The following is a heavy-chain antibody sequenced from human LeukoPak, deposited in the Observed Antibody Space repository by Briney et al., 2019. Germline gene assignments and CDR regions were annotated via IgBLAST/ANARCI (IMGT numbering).Heavy chain of an antibody. D-gene: IGHD6-19*01. CDR2: ISAYNGNT. CDR1: GYTFTSYG. CDR3: ARDRNRPSVAGKSRPIFFCDY. Sequence: ASVKVSCKASGYTFTSYGISWVRQAPGQGLEWMGWISAYNGNTNYAQKLQGRVTMTTDTSTSTAYMELRSLRSDDTAVYYCARDRNRPSVAGKSRPIFFCDYWGQGTLVTVSS. V-gene: IGHV1-18*01. J-gene: IGHJ4*02.